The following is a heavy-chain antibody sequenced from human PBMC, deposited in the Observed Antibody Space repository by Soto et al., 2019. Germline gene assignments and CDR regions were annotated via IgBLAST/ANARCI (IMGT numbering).Heavy chain of an antibody. J-gene: IGHJ6*02. CDR3: ARHWQYCSSTSCFYGMDV. CDR1: GYSFTSYW. D-gene: IGHD2-2*01. Sequence: GESLKISCKGSGYSFTSYWIGWVRQMPGKGLEWMGIIYPGDSDTRYSPSFQGQVTISADKSISTAYLQWSSLKASGTAMYYCARHWQYCSSTSCFYGMDVWGQGPTVTVSS. CDR2: IYPGDSDT. V-gene: IGHV5-51*01.